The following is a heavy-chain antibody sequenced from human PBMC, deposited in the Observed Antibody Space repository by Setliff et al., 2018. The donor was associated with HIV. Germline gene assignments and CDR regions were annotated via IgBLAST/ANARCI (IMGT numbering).Heavy chain of an antibody. J-gene: IGHJ4*02. CDR1: GGSFSGYY. CDR3: ARRGYRYGSADY. V-gene: IGHV4-34*01. D-gene: IGHD5-18*01. CDR2: INHSGST. Sequence: SETLSLTCAVYGGSFSGYYWSWIRQPPGKGLEWIGEINHSGSTYYNPSLKSRVTISVDTSKNQFSLKLSSVTAADTAVYYCARRGYRYGSADYWGQGMLVTVSS.